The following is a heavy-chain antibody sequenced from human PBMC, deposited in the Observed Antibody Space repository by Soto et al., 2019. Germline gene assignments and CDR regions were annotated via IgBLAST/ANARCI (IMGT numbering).Heavy chain of an antibody. CDR1: GFTFSSYW. V-gene: IGHV3-74*01. CDR3: ARVRRITIFGVVIICAFDI. J-gene: IGHJ3*02. D-gene: IGHD3-3*01. Sequence: GGSLRLSCAASGFTFSSYWMHWVRQAPGKGLVWVSRINSDGSSTSYADSVKGRFTISRDNAKNTLYLQMNSLRAEDTAVYYCARVRRITIFGVVIICAFDIWGQGTMVTVSS. CDR2: INSDGSST.